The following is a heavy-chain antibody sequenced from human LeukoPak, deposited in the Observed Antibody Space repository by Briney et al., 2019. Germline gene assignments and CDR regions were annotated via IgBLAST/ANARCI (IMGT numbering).Heavy chain of an antibody. CDR1: GFTLTRYC. CDR3: ARIVPYYYYMDV. D-gene: IGHD2-21*01. Sequence: GGSLRLSCAASGFTLTRYCMSWVRQVPGKGLEWVANIKQDGNEKYYVDSVEGRFTISRDNAKNSLYLKMNSLRAEATAVYYCARIVPYYYYMDVWGKGTTVTVSS. J-gene: IGHJ6*03. CDR2: IKQDGNEK. V-gene: IGHV3-7*01.